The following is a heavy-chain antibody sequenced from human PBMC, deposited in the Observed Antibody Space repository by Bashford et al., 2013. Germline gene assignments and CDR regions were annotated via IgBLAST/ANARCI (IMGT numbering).Heavy chain of an antibody. D-gene: IGHD3-9*01. CDR2: RSGNGGRT. CDR1: GFTFSSDG. J-gene: IGHJ4*02. Sequence: GSLRLSCAASGFTFSSDGMHWVRQAPGKGLEWVCSRSGNGGRTFYADTVRGRFTISRDLHLQMNNLRAGDTAIYYCVKHHDTSPSSLFDYWGQGSLVTVSS. V-gene: IGHV3-23*01. CDR3: VKHHDTSPSSLFDY.